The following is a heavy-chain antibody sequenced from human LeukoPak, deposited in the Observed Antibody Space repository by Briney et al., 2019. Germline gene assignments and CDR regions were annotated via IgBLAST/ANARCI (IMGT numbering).Heavy chain of an antibody. CDR1: GGSISSYY. CDR3: ARHYLVGATLDYYYYGMDV. J-gene: IGHJ6*02. CDR2: IYYSGST. V-gene: IGHV4-59*08. D-gene: IGHD1-26*01. Sequence: PSETLSLTCTVSGGSISSYYWSWIRQPPGKGLEWIGYIYYSGSTNYNPSLKSRVTISVDTSKNQFSLKLSSVTAADTAVYYCARHYLVGATLDYYYYGMDVWGQGTTVTVSS.